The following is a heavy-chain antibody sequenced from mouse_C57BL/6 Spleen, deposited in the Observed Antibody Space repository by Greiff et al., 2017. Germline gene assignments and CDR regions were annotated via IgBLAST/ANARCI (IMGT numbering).Heavy chain of an antibody. J-gene: IGHJ1*03. CDR3: TTMGYYGSIWYFDV. CDR1: GFNIKDYY. Sequence: EVKVVESGAELVRPGASVKLSCTASGFNIKDYYMHWVKQRPEQGLVWIGRIDPEDGDTEYAPKFQGKTTMTADTSSNTAYLQLSSLTSEDTAVYYCTTMGYYGSIWYFDVWGTGTTVTVSS. V-gene: IGHV14-1*01. D-gene: IGHD1-1*01. CDR2: IDPEDGDT.